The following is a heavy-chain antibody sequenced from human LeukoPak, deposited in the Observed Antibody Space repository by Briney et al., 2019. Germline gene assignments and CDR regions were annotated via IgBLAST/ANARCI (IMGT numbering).Heavy chain of an antibody. CDR3: ARGTVASWFDP. CDR1: LGSFSGYY. Sequence: SETLSLTCAVYLGSFSGYYWSWIRQPPGQGREWMGEINHSGSTNYNPSLKSRVTISVDTSKNQFSLKLSSVTAADTAVYYCARGTVASWFDPWGQGTLVTVSS. D-gene: IGHD6-19*01. CDR2: INHSGST. J-gene: IGHJ5*02. V-gene: IGHV4-34*01.